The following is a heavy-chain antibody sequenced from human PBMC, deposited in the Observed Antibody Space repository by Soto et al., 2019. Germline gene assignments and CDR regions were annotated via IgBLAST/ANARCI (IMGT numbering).Heavy chain of an antibody. CDR2: INHSGST. V-gene: IGHV4-34*01. Sequence: QVQLQQWGAGLLKPSETLSLTCAVYGGSFSGYYWSWIRQPPGKGLEGIGEINHSGSTNYNPSLKSRVTISVDTSKNQFSLKLSSVTAADTAVYYCAREYGDYGVIDYWGQGTLVTVSS. CDR3: AREYGDYGVIDY. J-gene: IGHJ4*02. D-gene: IGHD4-17*01. CDR1: GGSFSGYY.